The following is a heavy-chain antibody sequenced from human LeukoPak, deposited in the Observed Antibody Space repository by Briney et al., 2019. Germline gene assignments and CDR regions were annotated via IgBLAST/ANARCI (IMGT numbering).Heavy chain of an antibody. CDR1: GFTFDDYA. J-gene: IGHJ3*02. CDR3: AKDFSHYYDSSGSGDDAFDI. V-gene: IGHV3-9*01. Sequence: GRSLRLSCAASGFTFDDYAMHWVRQAPGKGLEWVSGISWNSGSIDYADSVKGRFTISRDNAKNSLYLQMNSLRAEDTALYYCAKDFSHYYDSSGSGDDAFDIWGQGTMVTVSS. CDR2: ISWNSGSI. D-gene: IGHD3-22*01.